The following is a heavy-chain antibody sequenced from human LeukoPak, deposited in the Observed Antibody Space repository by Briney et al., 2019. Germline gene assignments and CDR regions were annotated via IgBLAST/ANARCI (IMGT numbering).Heavy chain of an antibody. V-gene: IGHV1-58*01. J-gene: IGHJ4*02. D-gene: IGHD5-24*01. CDR2: IVVGSGNT. CDR1: GFTFTSSA. CDR3: AARGLEMATIQYYFDY. Sequence: SVKVSCKASGFTFTSSAVQWVRQARGQRLEWIGWIVVGSGNTNYAQKFQERVTITRDMSTSTAYMELSSLRSEDTAVYYCAARGLEMATIQYYFDYWGQGTLVTVSS.